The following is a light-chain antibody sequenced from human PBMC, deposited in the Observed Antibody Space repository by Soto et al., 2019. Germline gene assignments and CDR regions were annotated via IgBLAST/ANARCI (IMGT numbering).Light chain of an antibody. CDR3: SSYTSSRAYV. CDR2: EVS. Sequence: QSVLTQPASGSGSPGQSITIPCTGTTSDVGGYNYVSWYQQQSGKAPKLMIHEVSNRPSGVSNRFSGSKSGNTASLTISGLQAEDEADYYCSSYTSSRAYVFGIGTKVTVL. CDR1: TSDVGGYNY. J-gene: IGLJ1*01. V-gene: IGLV2-14*01.